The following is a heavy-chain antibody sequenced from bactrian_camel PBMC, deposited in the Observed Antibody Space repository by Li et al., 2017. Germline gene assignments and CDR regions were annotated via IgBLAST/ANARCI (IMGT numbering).Heavy chain of an antibody. V-gene: IGHV3S26*01. J-gene: IGHJ4*01. CDR2: IDDYGVK. CDR3: AADRFSAGWNKYDYNY. CDR1: GYTYNRDC. Sequence: VQLVESGGGSVQAGGSLRLSCAASGYTYNRDCMAWFRQAPGKEREGVAEIDDYGVKSYADSVKGRFTVSKDNAKNTLYLQMNNLKPEDTGMYYCAADRFSAGWNKYDYNYWGQGTQVTVS. D-gene: IGHD5*01.